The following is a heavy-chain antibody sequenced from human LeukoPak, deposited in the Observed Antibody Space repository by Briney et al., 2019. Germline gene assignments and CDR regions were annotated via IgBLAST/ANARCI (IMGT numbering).Heavy chain of an antibody. CDR1: GGTFSSYA. J-gene: IGHJ4*02. Sequence: SVKVSCKASGGTFSSYAISWVRQAPGQGLEWMGGIIPIFGTANYAQKFQGRVTITADKSTSTTYMELSSLRSEDTAVYYCARVGYGGRKSYFDYWGQGTLVTVSS. CDR2: IIPIFGTA. V-gene: IGHV1-69*06. D-gene: IGHD4-23*01. CDR3: ARVGYGGRKSYFDY.